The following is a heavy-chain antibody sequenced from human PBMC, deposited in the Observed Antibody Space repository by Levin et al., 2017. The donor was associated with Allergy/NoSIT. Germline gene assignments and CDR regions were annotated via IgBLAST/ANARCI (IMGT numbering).Heavy chain of an antibody. CDR3: AGRSHYSSSYYYYYGMDV. Sequence: ASVKVSCKASGGTFSSYAISWVRQAPGQGLEWMGGIIPIFGTANYAQKFQGRVTITADESTSTAYMELSSLRSEDTAVYYCAGRSHYSSSYYYYYGMDVWGQGTTVTVSS. CDR1: GGTFSSYA. V-gene: IGHV1-69*13. CDR2: IIPIFGTA. D-gene: IGHD6-13*01. J-gene: IGHJ6*02.